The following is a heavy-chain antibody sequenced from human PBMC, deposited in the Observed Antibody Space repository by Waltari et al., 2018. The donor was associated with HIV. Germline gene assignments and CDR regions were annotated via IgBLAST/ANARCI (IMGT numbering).Heavy chain of an antibody. CDR2: IYPGDSDT. V-gene: IGHV5-51*01. CDR1: GYSFTSYW. Sequence: EVQLVQSGAEVKKPGESLKISCKGSGYSFTSYWIGWVRQMPGKGLEWMGIIYPGDSDTRYSPSFQGQVTISADKSISTAYLQWSSLKASDTAMYYCARHLQTFVDVSDYYYGMDVWGQGTTVTVSS. CDR3: ARHLQTFVDVSDYYYGMDV. J-gene: IGHJ6*02.